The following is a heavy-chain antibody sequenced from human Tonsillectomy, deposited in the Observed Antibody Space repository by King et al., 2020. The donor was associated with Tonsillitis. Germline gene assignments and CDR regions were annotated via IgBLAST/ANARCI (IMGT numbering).Heavy chain of an antibody. V-gene: IGHV1-69*01. Sequence: VQLVESGAEVKEPGSSVKVSCKASGGTFSSYAISWVRQAPGQGLEWMGGIIAIFGTANYAQKFQGRVTITADESTSTAYMELSSLRSEDTAVYYCARGGRSGYDILTGSFDSWGQGTLVTVSS. CDR1: GGTFSSYA. CDR2: IIAIFGTA. D-gene: IGHD3-9*01. J-gene: IGHJ4*02. CDR3: ARGGRSGYDILTGSFDS.